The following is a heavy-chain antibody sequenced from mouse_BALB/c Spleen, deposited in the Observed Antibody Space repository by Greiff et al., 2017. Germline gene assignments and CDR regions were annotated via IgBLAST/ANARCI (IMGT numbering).Heavy chain of an antibody. Sequence: EVKLEESGPGLVKPSQSLSLTCTVTGYSITSDYAWNWIRQFPGNKLEWMGYISYSGSTSYNPSLKSRISITRDTSKNQFFLQLNSVTTEDTATYYCARGLRQGAWFAYWGQGTLVTVSA. CDR3: ARGLRQGAWFAY. CDR2: ISYSGST. D-gene: IGHD2-4*01. V-gene: IGHV3-2*02. CDR1: GYSITSDYA. J-gene: IGHJ3*01.